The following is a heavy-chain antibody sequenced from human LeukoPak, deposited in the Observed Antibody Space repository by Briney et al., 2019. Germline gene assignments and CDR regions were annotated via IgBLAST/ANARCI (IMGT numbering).Heavy chain of an antibody. V-gene: IGHV3-9*01. J-gene: IGHJ4*02. Sequence: GGSLRLSCAASGFTFDDYAMHWVRQAPGKGLEWVSGISWNRGSIGYADSVKGRFTISRDNAKNSLYLQMNSLRAEDTALYYCAKGISTSSQRSPFDYWGQGTLVTVSS. D-gene: IGHD2-2*01. CDR2: ISWNRGSI. CDR3: AKGISTSSQRSPFDY. CDR1: GFTFDDYA.